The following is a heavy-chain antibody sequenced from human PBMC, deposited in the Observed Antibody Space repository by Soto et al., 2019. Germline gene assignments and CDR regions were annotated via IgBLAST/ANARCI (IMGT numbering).Heavy chain of an antibody. Sequence: SETLPLTCIVAGGSACSNSYYWSWIRQTPGKGLEWLGYTDFSGSTKYNPSLENRFTISVDTSRNQFSLKLRSVTAAAPAVSYSPRSDLRYCSVSTCYICDYWGQGTQVNVSS. J-gene: IGHJ4*02. V-gene: IGHV4-61*01. CDR1: GGSACSNSYY. CDR2: TDFSGST. D-gene: IGHD2-2*02. CDR3: PRSDLRYCSVSTCYICDY.